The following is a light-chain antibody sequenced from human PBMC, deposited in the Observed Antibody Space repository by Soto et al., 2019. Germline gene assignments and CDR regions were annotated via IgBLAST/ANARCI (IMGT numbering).Light chain of an antibody. CDR1: SSDVGYYNY. V-gene: IGLV2-8*01. J-gene: IGLJ1*01. CDR2: DVS. Sequence: SRSGSPGQSVTIACTGTSSDVGYYNYVSWYQQPPGKAPKLLIYDVSKRPSGVPDRFSGSKSGNTASLTVSGLQAEDEGDYYCSSYAGSNYPYVFGTGTKVTVL. CDR3: SSYAGSNYPYV.